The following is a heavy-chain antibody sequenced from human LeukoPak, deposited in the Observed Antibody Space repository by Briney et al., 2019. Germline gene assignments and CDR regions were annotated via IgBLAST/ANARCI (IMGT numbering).Heavy chain of an antibody. J-gene: IGHJ5*02. V-gene: IGHV1-69*05. CDR3: ARGEVRGVIEVQFDP. CDR1: GGTFSSYA. CDR2: IIPIFGTA. Sequence: ASVKVSCKASGGTFSSYAISWVRQAPGQGLEWMGGIIPIFGTANYAQKFQGRVTITTDESTSTAYMELSSLRSEDTAVYYCARGEVRGVIEVQFDPWGQGTLVTVSS. D-gene: IGHD3-10*01.